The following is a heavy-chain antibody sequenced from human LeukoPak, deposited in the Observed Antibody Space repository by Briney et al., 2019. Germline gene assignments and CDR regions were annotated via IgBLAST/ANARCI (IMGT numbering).Heavy chain of an antibody. CDR1: GYTFTSYG. D-gene: IGHD3-3*01. V-gene: IGHV1-18*01. CDR3: AREIPYYDFWSGYSPADY. J-gene: IGHJ4*02. Sequence: ASVKVSCKASGYTFTSYGISWVRQAPGQGLEWMGWISAYNGNTNYAQKLQGRVTMTTDTSTSTAYMELRSLRSDDTAVYYCAREIPYYDFWSGYSPADYWGQGTLVTVSS. CDR2: ISAYNGNT.